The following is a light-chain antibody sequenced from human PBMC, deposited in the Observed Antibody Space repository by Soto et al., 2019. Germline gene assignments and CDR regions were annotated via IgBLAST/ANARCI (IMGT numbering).Light chain of an antibody. J-gene: IGKJ4*01. CDR3: QPRSKWPLS. CDR2: DAS. Sequence: EIVLTQAPATLSLSPGERATLSCRASQSVSSYLAWYQQKPGQAPRLLIYDASNRTTGIPARFSASGSGTDFTLTISSVKAEDFAVYYCQPRSKWPLSFGGGTKVEIK. V-gene: IGKV3-11*01. CDR1: QSVSSY.